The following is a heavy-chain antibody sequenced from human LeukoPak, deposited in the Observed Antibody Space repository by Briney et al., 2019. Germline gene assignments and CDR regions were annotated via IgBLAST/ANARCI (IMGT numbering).Heavy chain of an antibody. V-gene: IGHV4-30-2*01. Sequence: SQTLSLTCAVSGGSISSGGYSWSWIRQPPGKGLEWIGYIYHSGSTYYNPSLKSRVTISVDRSKNQLSLKLSSVTAADTAVYYCARDYGGEYFQHWGRGTLVTVSS. J-gene: IGHJ1*01. CDR3: ARDYGGEYFQH. CDR1: GGSISSGGYS. D-gene: IGHD4-23*01. CDR2: IYHSGST.